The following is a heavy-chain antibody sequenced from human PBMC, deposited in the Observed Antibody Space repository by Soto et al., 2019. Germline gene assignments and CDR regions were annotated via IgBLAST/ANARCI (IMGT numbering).Heavy chain of an antibody. V-gene: IGHV3-30*03. CDR2: ISYYGTNE. CDR1: GFTFSGYG. Sequence: GGSLRLSCEASGFTFSGYGMHWVRQAPGKGLEWVAVISYYGTNEYYEDSVKGRFTISRDNSKNTLYLQMNSLRIEDSAVYYCSGAESPDTAYFSLYWGQGTPVTVSS. CDR3: SGAESPDTAYFSLY. D-gene: IGHD1-26*01. J-gene: IGHJ4*02.